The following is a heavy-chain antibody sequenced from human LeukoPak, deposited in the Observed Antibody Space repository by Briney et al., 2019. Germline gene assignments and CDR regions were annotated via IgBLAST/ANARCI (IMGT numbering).Heavy chain of an antibody. CDR3: ARHVGEFRGSTSSFFDC. J-gene: IGHJ4*02. Sequence: NPSETLSLTCTVSGGSTSSSSDYWGWIRQPPGKGLEWIGSVFYSGSAYYNPSLKSRVTILVDTSKNQFSLKLSSVTAADTALYYCARHVGEFRGSTSSFFDCWGQGTLVTVSS. CDR2: VFYSGSA. CDR1: GGSTSSSSDY. D-gene: IGHD3-10*01. V-gene: IGHV4-39*01.